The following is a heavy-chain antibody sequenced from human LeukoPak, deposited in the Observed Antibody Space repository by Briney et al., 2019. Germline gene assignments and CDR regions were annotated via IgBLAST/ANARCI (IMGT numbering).Heavy chain of an antibody. Sequence: PGGSLRLSCSASGFTFSDYAMRWVRQAPGKGLEYVSAITRSGDTYYADSVKGRFTISRDNSKNTVYLQMSSLRGEDTAVYYCVSYSSLRFDYWGQGTLVTVSS. CDR2: ITRSGDT. CDR1: GFTFSDYA. J-gene: IGHJ4*02. CDR3: VSYSSLRFDY. D-gene: IGHD6-13*01. V-gene: IGHV3-64D*09.